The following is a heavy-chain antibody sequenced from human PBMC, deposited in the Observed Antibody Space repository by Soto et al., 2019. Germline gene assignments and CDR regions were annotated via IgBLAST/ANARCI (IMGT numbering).Heavy chain of an antibody. J-gene: IGHJ4*02. CDR1: GFTFSSYW. D-gene: IGHD3-10*01. V-gene: IGHV3-7*01. CDR2: IKQDGSEK. Sequence: EVQLVESGGGLVQPGGSLRLSCAASGFTFSSYWMSWVRQAPGKGLEWVANIKQDGSEKYYVDSVKGRFTISRDNAKNSLYLQMNSLRAEDTAVYYCASYYGSESYPIDYWGQGTLVTVSS. CDR3: ASYYGSESYPIDY.